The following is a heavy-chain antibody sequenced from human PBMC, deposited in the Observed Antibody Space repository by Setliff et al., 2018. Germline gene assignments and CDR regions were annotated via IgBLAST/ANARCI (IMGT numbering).Heavy chain of an antibody. CDR1: GGSISTYY. D-gene: IGHD5-12*01. CDR2: VYYSGIA. V-gene: IGHV4-59*01. J-gene: IGHJ4*02. CDR3: ARGGTFRYFDY. Sequence: SETLSLTCTVSGGSISTYYWSWIRQPPGKGLEWIGYVYYSGIANYSPSLKSRLTISVDTSKNQFSLKLRSVTAADTAVYYCARGGTFRYFDYWGQGTPVTASS.